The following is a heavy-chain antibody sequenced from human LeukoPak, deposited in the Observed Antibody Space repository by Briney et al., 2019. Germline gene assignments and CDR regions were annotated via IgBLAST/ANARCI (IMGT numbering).Heavy chain of an antibody. D-gene: IGHD2-2*01. CDR2: IYYSGST. J-gene: IGHJ4*02. V-gene: IGHV4-39*07. CDR3: ARDTSSAPDY. CDR1: GGSISSSSYY. Sequence: SETLSLTCTVSGGSISSSSYYWGWIRQPPGKGLEWIGGIYYSGSTYYNPSLKSRVTISVDTSKNQFSLKLSSVTAADTAVYYCARDTSSAPDYWGQGTLVTVSS.